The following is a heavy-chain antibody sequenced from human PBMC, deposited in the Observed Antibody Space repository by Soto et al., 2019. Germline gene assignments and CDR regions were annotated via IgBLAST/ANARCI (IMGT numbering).Heavy chain of an antibody. D-gene: IGHD2-15*01. V-gene: IGHV1-69*13. CDR1: VCTFSSYA. Sequence: SSVKGACKASVCTFSSYAINWVRQAPGQGLEWMGGIIPIFGTANYAQKFQGRVTITADESTSTAYMELSSLRSEDTAVYYCARGSGGSSYYYYGMDVWGQGTTVTVSS. CDR3: ARGSGGSSYYYYGMDV. CDR2: IIPIFGTA. J-gene: IGHJ6*02.